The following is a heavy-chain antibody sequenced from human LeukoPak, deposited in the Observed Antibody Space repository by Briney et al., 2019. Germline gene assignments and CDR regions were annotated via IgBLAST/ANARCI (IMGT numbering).Heavy chain of an antibody. V-gene: IGHV5-51*01. D-gene: IGHD3-22*01. CDR1: GYSFTTYW. Sequence: GESLKISCKGSGYSFTTYWIGWVRQMPGKGLEWMGIIYPGDSDTRYSPSFQGQVTISADKSISTAYLQWSSLKASDTAMYYCARLSYYDSSGYSGGPFDYWGQGTLVTVSS. CDR3: ARLSYYDSSGYSGGPFDY. CDR2: IYPGDSDT. J-gene: IGHJ4*02.